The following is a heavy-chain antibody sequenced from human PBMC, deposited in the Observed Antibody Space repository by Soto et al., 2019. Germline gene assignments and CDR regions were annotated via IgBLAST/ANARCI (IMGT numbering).Heavy chain of an antibody. J-gene: IGHJ3*02. D-gene: IGHD3-10*01. Sequence: QVQLQESXPGLVKPSETLSLTCTXSXGSISSYYWXXXXXPAGKGLEWIGRIYTTGTTKYNHSLKSRVNVSVDTSKNQFSLNLRSVTAADTAVYYCARDRITLANDAFDIWGQGTMVTVSS. CDR1: XGSISSYY. V-gene: IGHV4-4*07. CDR3: ARDRITLANDAFDI. CDR2: IYTTGTT.